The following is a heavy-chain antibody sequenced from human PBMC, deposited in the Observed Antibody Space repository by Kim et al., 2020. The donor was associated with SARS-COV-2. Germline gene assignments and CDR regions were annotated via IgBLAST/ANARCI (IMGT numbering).Heavy chain of an antibody. J-gene: IGHJ6*02. CDR3: VRRGDGLDV. CDR2: ISSTSTNI. CDR1: GFTFSSYS. D-gene: IGHD3-16*01. Sequence: GGSLRLSCAASGFTFSSYSMHWVRQAPGKGLEWVSNISSTSTNIYYAGSVKGRFTISRDNAKNSLYLQMNSLRDEDTAVYYCVRRGDGLDVWGQGTTV. V-gene: IGHV3-48*02.